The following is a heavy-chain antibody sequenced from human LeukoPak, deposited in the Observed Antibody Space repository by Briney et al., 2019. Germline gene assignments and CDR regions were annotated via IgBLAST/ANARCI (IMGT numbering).Heavy chain of an antibody. Sequence: ASVTLCFTASGGTFTIYAISWVRQAPGQGLEWMGGIIPIFGTANYAQKFQGRGTITADESPSTDYMEMSSLRSEDTAVYYCARRQSGSYFRDAFDIWGQGTMVTVSS. CDR1: GGTFTIYA. J-gene: IGHJ3*02. D-gene: IGHD1-26*01. CDR2: IIPIFGTA. CDR3: ARRQSGSYFRDAFDI. V-gene: IGHV1-69*13.